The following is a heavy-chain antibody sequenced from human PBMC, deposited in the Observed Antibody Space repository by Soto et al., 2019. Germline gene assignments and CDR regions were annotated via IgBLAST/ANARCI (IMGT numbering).Heavy chain of an antibody. Sequence: GASVKVSCTSSGGTFSSYAISWVRQAPGQGLEWMGGIIPIFGTANYAQKFQGRVTITADESTSTAYMELSSLRSEDTAVYYCARLGYSSSWYALYYFDYWGQGTLVTVSS. J-gene: IGHJ4*02. D-gene: IGHD6-13*01. CDR1: GGTFSSYA. CDR2: IIPIFGTA. CDR3: ARLGYSSSWYALYYFDY. V-gene: IGHV1-69*13.